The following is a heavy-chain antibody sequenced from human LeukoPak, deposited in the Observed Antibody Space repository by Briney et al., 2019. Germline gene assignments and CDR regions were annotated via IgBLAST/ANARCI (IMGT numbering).Heavy chain of an antibody. V-gene: IGHV1-69*05. Sequence: EASAKVSCKASGGTFSSYAISWVRQAPGQGLEWMGGIIPIFGTANYAQKFQGRVTITTDESTSTAYMELSSLRSEDTAVYYCATHRDSSGWSVNAFDIWGQGTMVTVSS. CDR3: ATHRDSSGWSVNAFDI. J-gene: IGHJ3*02. CDR2: IIPIFGTA. CDR1: GGTFSSYA. D-gene: IGHD6-19*01.